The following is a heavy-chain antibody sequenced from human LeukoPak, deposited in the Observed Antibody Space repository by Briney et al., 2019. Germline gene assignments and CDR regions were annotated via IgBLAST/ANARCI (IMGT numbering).Heavy chain of an antibody. D-gene: IGHD3-3*01. CDR2: ISGSGDST. J-gene: IGHJ4*02. V-gene: IGHV3-23*01. Sequence: GGSLRLSCAASGFTFSSYAMSWVRQAPGKGLEWVSAISGSGDSTYYADSVKGRFTISRDNSKNTLYLQMNSLGAEDTAVYYCAKGDGITIFGVAFDYWGRGALATVSS. CDR3: AKGDGITIFGVAFDY. CDR1: GFTFSSYA.